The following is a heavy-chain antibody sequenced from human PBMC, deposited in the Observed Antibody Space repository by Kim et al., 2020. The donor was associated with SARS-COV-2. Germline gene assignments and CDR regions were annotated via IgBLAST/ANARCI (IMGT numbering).Heavy chain of an antibody. CDR1: GGTFSSYA. J-gene: IGHJ6*02. CDR2: IIPIFGTA. CDR3: ARAMSIAARPYYYYGMDV. Sequence: SVKVSCKASGGTFSSYAISWVRQAPGQGLEWMGGIIPIFGTANYAQKFQGRVTITADESTSTAYMELSSLRSEDTAVYYCARAMSIAARPYYYYGMDVWGQGTTVTVSS. D-gene: IGHD6-6*01. V-gene: IGHV1-69*13.